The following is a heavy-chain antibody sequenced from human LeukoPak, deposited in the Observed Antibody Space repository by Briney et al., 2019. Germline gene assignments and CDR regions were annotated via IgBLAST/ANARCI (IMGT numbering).Heavy chain of an antibody. CDR1: GFTFSSYA. CDR3: AKDWSTGFFDY. Sequence: GGSLRLSCAASGFTFSSYAMSWVRQAPGKGLKWVSGLSGSGSGTYYADSVKGPFTISRDNSKNTLYLQMNSLRAEDTAVYYCAKDWSTGFFDYWGQGTLVTVSS. D-gene: IGHD7-27*01. CDR2: LSGSGSGT. J-gene: IGHJ4*02. V-gene: IGHV3-23*01.